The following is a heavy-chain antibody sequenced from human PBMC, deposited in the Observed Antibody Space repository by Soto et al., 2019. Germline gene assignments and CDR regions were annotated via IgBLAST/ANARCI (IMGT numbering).Heavy chain of an antibody. CDR1: GGTFSSYA. V-gene: IGHV1-69*01. D-gene: IGHD3-22*01. CDR3: ARDPTSYYYDSSGYYYAEYFQH. Sequence: QVQLVQSGAEVKKPGSSVKVSCKASGGTFSSYAISWVRQAPGQGLEWMGGIIPIFGTANYAQKFQGRVTITAVESTSTAYMELSSLRAEDTAVYYCARDPTSYYYDSSGYYYAEYFQHWGQGTLVTVSS. J-gene: IGHJ1*01. CDR2: IIPIFGTA.